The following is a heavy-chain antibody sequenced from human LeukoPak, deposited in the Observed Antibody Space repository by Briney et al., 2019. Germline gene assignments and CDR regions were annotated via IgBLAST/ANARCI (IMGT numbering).Heavy chain of an antibody. CDR2: IYTSGST. V-gene: IGHV4-4*07. J-gene: IGHJ4*02. D-gene: IGHD3-9*01. CDR3: ARHYYDILTGYSHFDY. Sequence: PSETLSLTCTVSGGSISSYYWSWIRQPAGKGLEWIGRIYTSGSTNYNPSLKSRVTISVDTSKNQFSLKLSSVTAADTAVYYCARHYYDILTGYSHFDYWGQGTLVTVSS. CDR1: GGSISSYY.